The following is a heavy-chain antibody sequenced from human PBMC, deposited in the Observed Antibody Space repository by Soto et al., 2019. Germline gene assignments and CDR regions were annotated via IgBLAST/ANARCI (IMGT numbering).Heavy chain of an antibody. D-gene: IGHD3-10*01. CDR3: ARYREGVRRVIYYYYGMDV. CDR2: IYYSGST. J-gene: IGHJ6*02. V-gene: IGHV4-31*03. CDR1: GGSISSGGYY. Sequence: SETLSLTCTVSGGSISSGGYYWSWIRQHPGKGLEWIGYIYYSGSTYYNPSLKSRVTISVDTSKNQFSLKLSSVTAADTAVYYCARYREGVRRVIYYYYGMDVWGQGTTVTVSS.